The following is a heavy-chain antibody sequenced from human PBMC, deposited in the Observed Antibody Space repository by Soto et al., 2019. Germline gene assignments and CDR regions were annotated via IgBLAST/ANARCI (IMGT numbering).Heavy chain of an antibody. V-gene: IGHV4-39*01. D-gene: IGHD5-12*01. CDR1: GGSISSSSYY. CDR3: ARRDDGAYSGYEGSDP. J-gene: IGHJ5*02. Sequence: SETLSLTCTVSGGSISSSSYYWGWIRQPPGKGLEWIGSIYYSGSTYYNPSLKSRVTISVDTSKNQFSLKLSSVTAADTAVYYCARRDDGAYSGYEGSDPWGQGTLVTVSS. CDR2: IYYSGST.